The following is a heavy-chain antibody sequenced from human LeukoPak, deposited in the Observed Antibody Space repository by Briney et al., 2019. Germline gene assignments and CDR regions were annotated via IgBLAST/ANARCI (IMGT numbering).Heavy chain of an antibody. CDR3: ARDKFVVVPAAINNWFDP. J-gene: IGHJ5*02. CDR1: GFTFSSYA. CDR2: IYRSGST. Sequence: GSLRLSCAASGFTFSSYAMSWVRQAPGKGLEWIGSIYRSGSTYSNPSLKSRVTISVDTSKNQFSLKLSSVTAADTAVYYCARDKFVVVPAAINNWFDPWGQGTLVTVSS. D-gene: IGHD2-2*02. V-gene: IGHV4-38-2*02.